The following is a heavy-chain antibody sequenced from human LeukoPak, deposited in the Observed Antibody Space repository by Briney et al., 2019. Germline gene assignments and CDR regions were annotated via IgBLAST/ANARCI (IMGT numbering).Heavy chain of an antibody. Sequence: PGGSLRLSCAASGFIFSSSWMSWVRQAPGKGLEWVANMKPDGSEKYYVDSVKGRFTISRDNAKKSLYLQMNNLRAEDTAVYYCARPRWGDWGQGTLVTVSS. V-gene: IGHV3-7*01. CDR3: ARPRWGD. J-gene: IGHJ4*02. D-gene: IGHD3-16*01. CDR2: MKPDGSEK. CDR1: GFIFSSSW.